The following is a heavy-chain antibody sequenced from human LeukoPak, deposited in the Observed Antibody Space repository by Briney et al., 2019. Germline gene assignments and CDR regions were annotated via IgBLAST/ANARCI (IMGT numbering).Heavy chain of an antibody. V-gene: IGHV3-66*02. Sequence: ETLSLTCSFSGGSISSYYWSWVRQAPGKGLEWVSVIYSGGSTYYADSVKGRFTISRDNSKNTLYLQMNSLRAEDTAVYYCATPTVTTPGYAFDIWGQGTMVTVSS. D-gene: IGHD4-17*01. CDR3: ATPTVTTPGYAFDI. CDR1: GGSISSYY. J-gene: IGHJ3*02. CDR2: IYSGGST.